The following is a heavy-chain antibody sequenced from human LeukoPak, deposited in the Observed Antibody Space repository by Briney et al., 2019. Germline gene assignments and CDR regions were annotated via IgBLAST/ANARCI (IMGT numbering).Heavy chain of an antibody. J-gene: IGHJ4*02. CDR3: ARGTTGDY. D-gene: IGHD1-1*01. CDR1: GASITTFY. V-gene: IGHV4-59*01. Sequence: PSETLSLTCTVSGASITTFYWSRIRQPPGKGLEWIGYVYYSGSTNFNPSLKSRVTMSVDTSKNQFSLKLTSVTAADTAVYYCARGTTGDYWGQGTLVTVSS. CDR2: VYYSGST.